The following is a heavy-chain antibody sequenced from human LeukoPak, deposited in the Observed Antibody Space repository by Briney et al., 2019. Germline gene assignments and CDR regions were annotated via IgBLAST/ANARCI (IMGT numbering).Heavy chain of an antibody. CDR1: GGSFSGYY. CDR3: ARGRVSSSTWYSTHYYFFYMDF. CDR2: INHSGST. Sequence: SETLSLTCAVYGGSFSGYYWSWIRQPPGKGLEWIGEINHSGSTNYNPSLKSRVTISVDTSKNQFSLRLRSVTAADTAVYFCARGRVSSSTWYSTHYYFFYMDFWGKGTTVTVSS. D-gene: IGHD4-11*01. V-gene: IGHV4-34*01. J-gene: IGHJ6*03.